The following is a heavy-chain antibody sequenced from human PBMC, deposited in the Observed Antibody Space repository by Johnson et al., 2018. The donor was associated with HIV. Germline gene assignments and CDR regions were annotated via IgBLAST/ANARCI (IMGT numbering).Heavy chain of an antibody. CDR3: ARVTNSDAFDI. D-gene: IGHD2-8*01. V-gene: IGHV3-13*01. Sequence: EVQLVESGGGLVQPGGSLRLSCAASGFTFSSYDMHWVRQATGKGLEWVSAIGTAGDTYYPGSVKGRFTISRENAKNSLYLQMNSLRAGDTAVYYCARVTNSDAFDIWGQGTMVTVSS. CDR1: GFTFSSYD. J-gene: IGHJ3*02. CDR2: IGTAGDT.